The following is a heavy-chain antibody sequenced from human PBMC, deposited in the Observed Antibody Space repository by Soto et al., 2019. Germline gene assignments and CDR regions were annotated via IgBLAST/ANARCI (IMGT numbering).Heavy chain of an antibody. V-gene: IGHV3-9*01. Sequence: EVQLVESGGGLVQPGRSLRLSCAASGFTFDDYAMHWVRQAPGKGLEWVSGISWNSGSIGYADSVKGRFTISRDNAKNSLYLQMNSLRAEDTALYYCAKAPSYYYDSSGYYYYWGQGTLVTVSS. CDR3: AKAPSYYYDSSGYYYY. CDR2: ISWNSGSI. J-gene: IGHJ4*02. D-gene: IGHD3-22*01. CDR1: GFTFDDYA.